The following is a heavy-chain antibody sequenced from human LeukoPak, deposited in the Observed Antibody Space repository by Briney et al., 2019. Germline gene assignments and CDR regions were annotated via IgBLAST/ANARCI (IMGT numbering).Heavy chain of an antibody. CDR1: GFTFSDYY. CDR3: ARRGSGRHFDF. D-gene: IGHD2-15*01. CDR2: ISGGSSTI. J-gene: IGHJ4*02. V-gene: IGHV3-11*01. Sequence: GVSLRLSCAASGFTFSDYYMSWIRQARGKGLEWVSYISGGSSTIYYADSLKGRFTVSRDNAKNSLYLLMNSLRAEDTAVYYCARRGSGRHFDFWGQGTLVTVSS.